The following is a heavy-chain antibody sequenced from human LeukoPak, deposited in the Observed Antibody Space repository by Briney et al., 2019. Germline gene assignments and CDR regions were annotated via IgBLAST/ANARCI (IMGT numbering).Heavy chain of an antibody. D-gene: IGHD3-3*01. J-gene: IGHJ6*03. CDR2: IKQDEREN. CDR3: ARDGVVDVWSSYGTYKYYYYMDV. CDR1: GFTFSNYW. V-gene: IGHV3-7*03. Sequence: PGGSLTLSCAGSGFTFSNYWMTWVRQAPRKGLEWVANIKQDERENYNVDYVKGRLTISRDNATNSLYLQMNSLRVEDTAVYYCARDGVVDVWSSYGTYKYYYYMDVWGKGTTVTVSS.